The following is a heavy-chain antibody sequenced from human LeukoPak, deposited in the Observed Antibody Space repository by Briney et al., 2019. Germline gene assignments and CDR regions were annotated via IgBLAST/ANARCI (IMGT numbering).Heavy chain of an antibody. Sequence: PGGSLRLSCAASGFTFSSYAMSWVRQAPGKGLEWVSAISGSGGSTYYADSVKGRFTISRDNSKNTLYLQMNSLRAEDTAVYYCAKLTSDTMVRGVTTDYWGQGTLVTVSS. D-gene: IGHD3-10*01. CDR2: ISGSGGST. V-gene: IGHV3-23*01. CDR1: GFTFSSYA. J-gene: IGHJ4*02. CDR3: AKLTSDTMVRGVTTDY.